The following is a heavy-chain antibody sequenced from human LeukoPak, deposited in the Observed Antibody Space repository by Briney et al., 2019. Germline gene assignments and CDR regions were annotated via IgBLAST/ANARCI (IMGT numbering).Heavy chain of an antibody. Sequence: ASVKACCKASGYTFTSYGISWVRQAPGQGLEWMGWISAYNGNTNYAQKLQGRVTMTTDTSTSTAYMELRSLRSDDTAVYYCARAGGDNCLEGDDYWGQGTLVTVSS. J-gene: IGHJ4*02. CDR2: ISAYNGNT. CDR1: GYTFTSYG. D-gene: IGHD1-1*01. V-gene: IGHV1-18*01. CDR3: ARAGGDNCLEGDDY.